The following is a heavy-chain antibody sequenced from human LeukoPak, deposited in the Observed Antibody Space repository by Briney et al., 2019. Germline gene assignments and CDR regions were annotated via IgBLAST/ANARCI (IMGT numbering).Heavy chain of an antibody. CDR2: ISSSGDSI. CDR3: AKISYGDYVDFDY. D-gene: IGHD4-17*01. Sequence: GGSLRLSCAASGFTFSTYNMNWVRQAPGKGLEWVSYISSSGDSIYYADSVKGRFTISRDNSKNTLYLQMNSLRAEDTAVYYCAKISYGDYVDFDYWGQGTLVTVSS. V-gene: IGHV3-48*01. CDR1: GFTFSTYN. J-gene: IGHJ4*02.